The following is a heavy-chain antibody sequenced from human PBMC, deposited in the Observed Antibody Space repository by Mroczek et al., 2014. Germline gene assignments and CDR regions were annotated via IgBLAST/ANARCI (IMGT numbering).Heavy chain of an antibody. CDR3: ARGRIVVVPAAIWYFDL. J-gene: IGHJ2*01. Sequence: QVQLQESGAGLLKPSETLSLTCAVYGGSFSGYYWSWIRQPPGKGLEWIGEINHSGSTNYNPSLKSRVTISVDTSKNQFSLKLSSVTAADTAVYYCARGRIVVVPAAIWYFDLWGRGTLVTVSS. CDR2: INHSGST. V-gene: IGHV4-34*01. CDR1: GGSFSGYY. D-gene: IGHD2-2*01.